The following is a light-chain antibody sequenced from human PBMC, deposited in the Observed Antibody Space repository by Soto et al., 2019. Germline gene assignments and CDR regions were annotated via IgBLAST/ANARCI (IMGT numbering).Light chain of an antibody. J-gene: IGKJ4*01. CDR3: QQRSHGLT. CDR1: QSISTY. V-gene: IGKV3-11*01. Sequence: EIVLTQSPATLSLSPGERATLSCRASQSISTYLAWYQQKPGQAPRLLIYDASNRATGIPARFSGSGSGTDFTLTISSLDPEDFAVYYCQQRSHGLTFGGGTKVEIK. CDR2: DAS.